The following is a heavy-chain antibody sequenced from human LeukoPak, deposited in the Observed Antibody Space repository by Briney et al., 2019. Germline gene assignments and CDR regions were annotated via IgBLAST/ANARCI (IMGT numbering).Heavy chain of an antibody. CDR3: ARGFYDILTGDYYGMDV. CDR1: GYTFTGYY. Sequence: KPGASVKVSCKASGYTFTGYYMHWVRQAPGQGLEWMGWINPNSGGTNYAQKFQGWVTMTRDTSISTAYMELSRLRSDDTAVYYCARGFYDILTGDYYGMDVWGQGTTVTVSS. D-gene: IGHD3-9*01. V-gene: IGHV1-2*04. CDR2: INPNSGGT. J-gene: IGHJ6*02.